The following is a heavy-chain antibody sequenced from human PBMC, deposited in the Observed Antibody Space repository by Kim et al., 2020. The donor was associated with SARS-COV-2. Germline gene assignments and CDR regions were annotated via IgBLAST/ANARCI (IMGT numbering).Heavy chain of an antibody. CDR1: GGTFSSYA. D-gene: IGHD3-10*01. J-gene: IGHJ4*02. Sequence: SVKVSCKASGGTFSSYAISWVRQAPGQGLEWMGGIIPIFGTANYAQKFQGRVTITADESTSTAYMELSSLRSEDTAVYYCARDTGDGGYGSGSYRLDYWGQGTLVTVSS. V-gene: IGHV1-69*13. CDR2: IIPIFGTA. CDR3: ARDTGDGGYGSGSYRLDY.